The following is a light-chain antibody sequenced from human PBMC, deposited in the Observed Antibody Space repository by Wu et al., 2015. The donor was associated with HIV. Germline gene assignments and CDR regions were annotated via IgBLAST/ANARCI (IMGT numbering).Light chain of an antibody. CDR3: QQLSNYPFT. CDR1: QAISSY. J-gene: IGKJ3*01. Sequence: DIQLTQSPSFLSASIGDRVTITCRASQAISSYLVWYQQKPGKAPKLLIYAAPTLQSGVPSRFSGSGSGTEFTLTVRSLQSDDFATYHCQQLSNYPFTFGPGTKVDIK. CDR2: AAP. V-gene: IGKV1-9*01.